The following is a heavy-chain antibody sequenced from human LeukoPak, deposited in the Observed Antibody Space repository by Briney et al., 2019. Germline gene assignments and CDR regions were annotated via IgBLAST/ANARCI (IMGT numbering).Heavy chain of an antibody. D-gene: IGHD3-16*01. CDR1: GDSISSYY. J-gene: IGHJ4*02. V-gene: IGHV4-59*07. Sequence: DTLSLTCTVSGDSISSYYWSCIRQPPGKGLEWLGYIMRCGSTNYNPSLKSRVTISVDTSKNQFSLKVISVTAADTAVYYCAKVGRGDLTWGSYCFDYWGQGTLVTVSS. CDR2: IMRCGST. CDR3: AKVGRGDLTWGSYCFDY.